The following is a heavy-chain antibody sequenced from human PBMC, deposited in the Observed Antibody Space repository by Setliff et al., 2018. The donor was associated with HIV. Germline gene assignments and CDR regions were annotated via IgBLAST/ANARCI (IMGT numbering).Heavy chain of an antibody. J-gene: IGHJ4*02. V-gene: IGHV1-2*02. D-gene: IGHD3-22*01. CDR3: ARAPMIRPTSGGLDY. Sequence: ASVKVSCKASGYTFNNYYINWVRQAHGQGLEWVGWINPKTGDTNFARKFQGRVTTTSDTSFNTAYMELSRLKSDDTAVYYCARAPMIRPTSGGLDYWGQGTLVTVSS. CDR1: GYTFNNYY. CDR2: INPKTGDT.